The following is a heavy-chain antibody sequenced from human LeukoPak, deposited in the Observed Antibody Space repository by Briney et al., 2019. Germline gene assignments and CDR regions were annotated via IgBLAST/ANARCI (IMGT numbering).Heavy chain of an antibody. CDR2: ISSSSSYI. V-gene: IGHV3-21*04. Sequence: GGSLRLSCTVSGLTFKDAWMRWVRQAPGKGLEWVSSISSSSSYIYYADSVKGRFTISRDNDKNSLYLQMNSLRAEDTAVYYCAKDLGSGSYRGAFDIWGQGTMVTVSS. CDR1: GLTFKDAW. D-gene: IGHD3-10*01. CDR3: AKDLGSGSYRGAFDI. J-gene: IGHJ3*02.